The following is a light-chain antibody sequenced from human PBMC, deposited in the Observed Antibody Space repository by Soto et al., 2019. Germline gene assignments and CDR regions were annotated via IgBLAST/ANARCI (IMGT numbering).Light chain of an antibody. CDR2: EGS. J-gene: IGLJ2*01. Sequence: QSALTQPASVSGSPGQSITISCTGSSTDVAAYNFVSWYQQHPGKAPKLIISEGSDRPSGISPRFTGSKSGNVASLTISGLQAEDEADYFCSSFTTTSPLVFGGGTKLTVL. V-gene: IGLV2-14*01. CDR1: STDVAAYNF. CDR3: SSFTTTSPLV.